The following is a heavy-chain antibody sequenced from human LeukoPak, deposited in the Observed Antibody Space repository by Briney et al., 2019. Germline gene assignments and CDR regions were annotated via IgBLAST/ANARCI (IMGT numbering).Heavy chain of an antibody. J-gene: IGHJ4*02. CDR2: INSDGSST. D-gene: IGHD6-19*01. CDR1: GFTFSSYW. V-gene: IGHV3-74*01. Sequence: GGSLRLSCAASGFTFSSYWMHWVRQAPGKGLVWVSRINSDGSSTSYADSVKGRFTISRDNAKNTLYLQMNSLRAEDTAVYYCAKNVDYSSRGADYWGQGTLVTVSS. CDR3: AKNVDYSSRGADY.